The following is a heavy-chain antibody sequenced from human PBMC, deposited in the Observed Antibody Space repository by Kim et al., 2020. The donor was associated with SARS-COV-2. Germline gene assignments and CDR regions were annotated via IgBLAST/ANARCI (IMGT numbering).Heavy chain of an antibody. CDR3: ARRTVTTYNDAFDI. V-gene: IGHV3-11*03. J-gene: IGHJ3*02. Sequence: ADSVKGRFTISRDNAKNSLNLQMNSLRAEDTAVYYGARRTVTTYNDAFDIWGQGTMVTVSS. D-gene: IGHD4-17*01.